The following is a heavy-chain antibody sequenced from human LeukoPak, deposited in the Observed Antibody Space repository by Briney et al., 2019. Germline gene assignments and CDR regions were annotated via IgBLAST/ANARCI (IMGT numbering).Heavy chain of an antibody. CDR1: GLTFSSYG. J-gene: IGHJ5*02. D-gene: IGHD6-13*01. CDR3: AKGPSSSWYEGWFDP. V-gene: IGHV3-30*18. CDR2: ISYDGSNK. Sequence: PGGSLRLSCAASGLTFSSYGMHWVRQAPGKGLEWVAVISYDGSNKYYADSVKGRFTISRDNSKNTLYLQMNSLRAEDTAVYYCAKGPSSSWYEGWFDPWGQGTLVTVSS.